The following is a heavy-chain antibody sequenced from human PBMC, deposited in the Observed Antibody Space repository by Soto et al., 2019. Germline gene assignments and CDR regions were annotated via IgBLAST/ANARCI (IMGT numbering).Heavy chain of an antibody. Sequence: SETLSLTCAVYGGSFSGYYWSWIRQPPGKGLEWIGEINHSGSTNYNPSLKSRVTISVDTSKNQFSLKLSSVTAADTAVYYCARGGGYCSGGSCYPIYFDYWGQGTLVTVSS. D-gene: IGHD2-15*01. CDR2: INHSGST. CDR1: GGSFSGYY. V-gene: IGHV4-34*01. J-gene: IGHJ4*02. CDR3: ARGGGYCSGGSCYPIYFDY.